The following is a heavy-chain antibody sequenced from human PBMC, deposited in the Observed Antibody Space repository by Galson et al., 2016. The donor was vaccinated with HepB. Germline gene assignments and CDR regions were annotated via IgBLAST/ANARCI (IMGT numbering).Heavy chain of an antibody. J-gene: IGHJ4*02. D-gene: IGHD4-23*01. V-gene: IGHV4-4*02. CDR1: GGSISSDTW. CDR2: IYRSGTA. CDR3: AGGKLATGWGY. Sequence: ETLSLTCAVSGGSISSDTWWSWVRQPPGKGLEWIGEIYRSGTANYNPSLKSRFVISLDKSKNQFSLTVNSVTAADTAVYYCAGGKLATGWGYWSQGTLVIVSS.